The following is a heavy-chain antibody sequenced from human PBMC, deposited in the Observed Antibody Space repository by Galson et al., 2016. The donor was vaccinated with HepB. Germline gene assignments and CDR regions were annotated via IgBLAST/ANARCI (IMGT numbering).Heavy chain of an antibody. Sequence: SETLSLTCTVSGGSITASTFYWAWIRQSPGKGLEWIGNIYHSGSTFYHPSLEGRLTISIDKSKNQCSLKLTSVTAADTAVYYCATLLVGHGGTGYWGRGTLVTVSS. D-gene: IGHD3-16*01. CDR2: IYHSGST. CDR3: ATLLVGHGGTGY. J-gene: IGHJ4*02. CDR1: GGSITASTFY. V-gene: IGHV4-39*07.